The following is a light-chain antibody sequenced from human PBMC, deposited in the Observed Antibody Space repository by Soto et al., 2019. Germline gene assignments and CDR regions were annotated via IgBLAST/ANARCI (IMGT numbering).Light chain of an antibody. Sequence: DIVMTQSPDSLAVPLGERATINCKSNQSVLYNSNDKNYLAWYHQKAGQPPKLLIYWASTRESGVPDRFSGSGSGTDFTLTISSLQAEDVAVYYCQQYYSIPWTFGQGTKVEIK. V-gene: IGKV4-1*01. CDR3: QQYYSIPWT. CDR2: WAS. CDR1: QSVLYNSNDKNY. J-gene: IGKJ1*01.